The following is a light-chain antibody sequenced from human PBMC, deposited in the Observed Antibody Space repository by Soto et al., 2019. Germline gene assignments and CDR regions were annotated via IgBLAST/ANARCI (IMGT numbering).Light chain of an antibody. CDR3: QQYGSSPWT. J-gene: IGKJ1*01. Sequence: DIVLTQSPGTLSLSPGERATLSCRASQSVRSSDLAWYQQKPGQAPRLLIYGASSRATGIPDRFSGSESGKDFTLTISILEHEVFALYYCQQYGSSPWTFGQGTKVEIK. V-gene: IGKV3-20*01. CDR1: QSVRSSD. CDR2: GAS.